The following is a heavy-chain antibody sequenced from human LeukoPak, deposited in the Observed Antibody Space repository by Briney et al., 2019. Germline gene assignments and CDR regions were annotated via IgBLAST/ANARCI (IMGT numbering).Heavy chain of an antibody. CDR3: ASSRGAVAVSPLDY. J-gene: IGHJ4*02. V-gene: IGHV1-18*01. CDR2: ISGYNDNR. D-gene: IGHD6-19*01. CDR1: GYTFTSYG. Sequence: GASVKVSCKASGYTFTSYGISWVRQAPGQGLEWVGWISGYNDNRNYAQKFQGRVTMTTDTSTSTAYMELRSLRSDDTAVYYCASSRGAVAVSPLDYWGQGNLVTVSS.